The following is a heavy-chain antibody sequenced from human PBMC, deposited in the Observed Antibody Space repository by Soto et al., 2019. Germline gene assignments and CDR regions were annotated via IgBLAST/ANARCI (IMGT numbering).Heavy chain of an antibody. D-gene: IGHD5-18*01. Sequence: QVHLVEFGGGVVQPGRSLRLSCAASGFTFSSYGLHWVRQAPGKGLEWVAVISYDGSNEDYADSVKGRFTISRDNSKNTLYLQMDSLRAEDTAVYHCATNRGNTYGLIEYWGQGTLVTVSS. J-gene: IGHJ4*02. V-gene: IGHV3-30*03. CDR2: ISYDGSNE. CDR1: GFTFSSYG. CDR3: ATNRGNTYGLIEY.